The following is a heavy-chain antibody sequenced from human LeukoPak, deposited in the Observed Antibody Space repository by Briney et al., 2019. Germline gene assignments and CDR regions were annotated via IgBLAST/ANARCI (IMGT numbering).Heavy chain of an antibody. D-gene: IGHD2-2*03. CDR2: INHSGST. CDR1: GGSFSSSSYY. CDR3: ARDVDGLIDY. Sequence: PSETLSFTCSVSGGSFSSSSYYWGWIRQPPGKGLEWIGEINHSGSTNYNPSLKSRVTISIDTSKSQFSLKLTSVTAADTALYSCARDVDGLIDYWGQGTLVTVSS. V-gene: IGHV4-39*07. J-gene: IGHJ4*02.